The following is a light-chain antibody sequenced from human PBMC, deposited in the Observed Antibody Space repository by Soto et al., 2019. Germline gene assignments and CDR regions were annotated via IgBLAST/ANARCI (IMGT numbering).Light chain of an antibody. CDR2: DVT. J-gene: IGLJ1*01. Sequence: QSVLTQPPSASGSAGQSVTISCTGTSSDVGAYTYVSWFQQHPGKAPKLIIYDVTKRPSGVPHHFSGSKSGNTASLTISGLQAEDEADYYCCSYAGGYTHVFGTGTKVTVL. CDR3: CSYAGGYTHV. V-gene: IGLV2-11*01. CDR1: SSDVGAYTY.